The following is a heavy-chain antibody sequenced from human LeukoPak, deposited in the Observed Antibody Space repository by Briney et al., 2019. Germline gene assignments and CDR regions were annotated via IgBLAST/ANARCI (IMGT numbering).Heavy chain of an antibody. Sequence: TLSLTCTVSGGSISSSSYYWGWIRQPPGKALEWLALIYWNDDKRYSPSLKSRLTITKDTSKNQVVLTMTNMDPVDTATYYCAHSPYGLERKGTEFDPWGQGTLVTVSS. V-gene: IGHV2-5*01. D-gene: IGHD1-1*01. J-gene: IGHJ5*02. CDR1: GGSISSSSYY. CDR3: AHSPYGLERKGTEFDP. CDR2: IYWNDDK.